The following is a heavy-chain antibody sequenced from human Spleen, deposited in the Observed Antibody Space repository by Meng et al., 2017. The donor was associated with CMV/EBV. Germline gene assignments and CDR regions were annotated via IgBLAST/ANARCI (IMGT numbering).Heavy chain of an antibody. CDR2: IGGNSNTI. CDR3: ARDEGFGESLDY. J-gene: IGHJ4*02. CDR1: GFTVSDYY. D-gene: IGHD3-10*01. V-gene: IGHV3-11*04. Sequence: CAASGFTVSDYYMIWIRQTPQKGLEWISYIGGNSNTIYYARSVKGRFTVSRDNAKNSVYLQMTSLRVEDTAVYYCARDEGFGESLDYWGQGILVTVSS.